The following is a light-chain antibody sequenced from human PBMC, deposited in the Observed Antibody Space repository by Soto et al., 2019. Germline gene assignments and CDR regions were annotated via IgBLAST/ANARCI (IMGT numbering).Light chain of an antibody. CDR2: AAS. CDR3: QKYDSAPLT. V-gene: IGKV1-27*01. CDR1: QGISNY. J-gene: IGKJ4*01. Sequence: DVQMTQSPSSLSASVGDRVTITCRASQGISNYLTWHQQKPGKVPKVLIYAASTLQSGVPSCFSGSRSGSDFTLTISDLQPEDVATYYCQKYDSAPLTFGGGTKVDIK.